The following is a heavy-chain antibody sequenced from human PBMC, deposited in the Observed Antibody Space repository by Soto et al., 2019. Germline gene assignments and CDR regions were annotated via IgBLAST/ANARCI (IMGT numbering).Heavy chain of an antibody. J-gene: IGHJ4*02. Sequence: GGSLRLSCAASGFTFSSYSMNWVRQAPGKELEWVSYISSSSSTIYYADSVKGRFTISRDNAKNSLYLQMNSLRAEDTAVYYCARDRDFDYWGQGTLVTVSS. V-gene: IGHV3-48*01. CDR1: GFTFSSYS. CDR3: ARDRDFDY. CDR2: ISSSSSTI.